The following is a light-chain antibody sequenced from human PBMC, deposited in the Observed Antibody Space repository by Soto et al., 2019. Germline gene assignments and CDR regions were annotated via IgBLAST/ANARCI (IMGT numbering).Light chain of an antibody. CDR3: SSYAGSKVV. CDR2: EVS. J-gene: IGLJ2*01. V-gene: IGLV2-8*01. CDR1: SSDVGGYNY. Sequence: QSVLTQPPSASGSPGQSVTISCTGTSSDVGGYNYVSWYQHHPDKGPRLIIYEVSKRPSGVPHRFSGSKSGNTASLTVSGLQAEDEADYYCSSYAGSKVVFGGGTKLTVL.